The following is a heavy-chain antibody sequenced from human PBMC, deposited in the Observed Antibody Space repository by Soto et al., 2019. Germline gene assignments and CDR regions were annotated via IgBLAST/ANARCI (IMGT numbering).Heavy chain of an antibody. CDR2: IYYSGST. J-gene: IGHJ4*02. V-gene: IGHV4-39*01. CDR1: GGSISSSSYY. D-gene: IGHD3-10*01. Sequence: SETLSLTCTVSGGSISSSSYYWGWIRQPPGKGLEWIGSIYYSGSTYYNPSLKSRVTISVDTSKNQFSLKLSSVTAADTAVYYCGRHAPMVRVPFFDYWGQGTLVTVSS. CDR3: GRHAPMVRVPFFDY.